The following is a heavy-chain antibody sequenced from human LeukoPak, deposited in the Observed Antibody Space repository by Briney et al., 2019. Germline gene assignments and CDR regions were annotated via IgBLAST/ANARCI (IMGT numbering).Heavy chain of an antibody. CDR3: ARVNDYSNYAIDY. CDR2: IYYSGST. CDR1: GGSISSYY. V-gene: IGHV4-59*01. J-gene: IGHJ4*02. D-gene: IGHD4-11*01. Sequence: PSETLSLTCTVSGGSISSYYWSWIRQPPGKGLEWIGYIYYSGSTNYNPSLKSRVTISVDTSKNQFSLMLSSVTAADTAVYYCARVNDYSNYAIDYWGQGTLVTVSS.